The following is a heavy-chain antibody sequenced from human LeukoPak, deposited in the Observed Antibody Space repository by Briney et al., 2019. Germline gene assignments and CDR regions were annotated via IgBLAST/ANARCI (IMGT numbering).Heavy chain of an antibody. J-gene: IGHJ5*02. CDR3: ARGIAAAGQFDP. D-gene: IGHD6-13*01. V-gene: IGHV4-30-2*01. CDR1: GGSISSGGYS. Sequence: SETLSLTCAVSGGSISSGGYSWSWIRQPPGKGLEWIGYIYHSGSTYYNPSLKSRVTISVDRSKNQFSLKLSSMTAADTAVYYCARGIAAAGQFDPWGQGTLVTVSS. CDR2: IYHSGST.